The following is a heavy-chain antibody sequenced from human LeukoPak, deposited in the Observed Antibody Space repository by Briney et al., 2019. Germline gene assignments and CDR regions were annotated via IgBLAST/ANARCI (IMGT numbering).Heavy chain of an antibody. CDR3: ARDPGSGYEEHFDY. J-gene: IGHJ4*02. V-gene: IGHV3-48*03. CDR2: ISSSGSTM. Sequence: GGSLRLSCAASGFTFSSYEMNWVRQAPGKGLEWVSYISSSGSTMYYTDSVKGRFTISRDNAKDSLYLQMNSLRAEDTAVYYCARDPGSGYEEHFDYWGQGTLVTVSS. CDR1: GFTFSSYE. D-gene: IGHD5-12*01.